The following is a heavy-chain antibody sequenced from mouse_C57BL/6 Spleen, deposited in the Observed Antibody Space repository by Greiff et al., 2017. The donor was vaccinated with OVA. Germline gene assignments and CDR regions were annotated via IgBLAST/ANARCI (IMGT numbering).Heavy chain of an antibody. D-gene: IGHD2-4*01. CDR2: ISPGNSDT. V-gene: IGHV1-5*01. Sequence: VQLQQSGTVLARPGASVKMSCKTSGYTFTSYWMHWVKQRPGQGLEWIGAISPGNSDTSYNQKFKGKAKLTAVTSASTAYMELSSLTNEDSAVYYCTRWGSYDDDGFAYWGQGTLVTVSA. CDR3: TRWGSYDDDGFAY. CDR1: GYTFTSYW. J-gene: IGHJ3*01.